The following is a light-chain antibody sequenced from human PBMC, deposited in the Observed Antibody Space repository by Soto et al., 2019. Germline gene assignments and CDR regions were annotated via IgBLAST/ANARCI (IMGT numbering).Light chain of an antibody. Sequence: DIQMTQSPSSLSASVGDRVTITCRASQAFRNYLNWYQQKPGKAPKLLIYGASNLETGVPSRFSGSGSGTDFTLTITSLEPEDYAVYYCHQRSNWIFAFGPGTRVD. CDR1: QAFRNY. CDR2: GAS. V-gene: IGKV1-33*01. J-gene: IGKJ3*01. CDR3: HQRSNWIFA.